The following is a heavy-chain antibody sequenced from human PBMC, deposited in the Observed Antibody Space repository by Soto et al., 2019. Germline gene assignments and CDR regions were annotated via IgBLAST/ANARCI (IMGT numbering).Heavy chain of an antibody. CDR1: GGSISSYY. J-gene: IGHJ4*02. CDR3: ARGREWLLPYYFDY. Sequence: SETLSLTCTVSGGSISSYYWSWIRQPPGKGLEWIGYIYYSGSTNYNPSLKSRVTISVDTSKNQFSLKLSSVIAADTAVYYCARGREWLLPYYFDYWGQGTLVTVSS. V-gene: IGHV4-59*01. D-gene: IGHD3-3*01. CDR2: IYYSGST.